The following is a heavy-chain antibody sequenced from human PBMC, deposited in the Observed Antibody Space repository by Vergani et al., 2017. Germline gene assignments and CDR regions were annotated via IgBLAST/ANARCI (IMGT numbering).Heavy chain of an antibody. D-gene: IGHD2-2*01. CDR1: GFTFSSSG. J-gene: IGHJ4*01. CDR2: IWYEESNK. Sequence: QVQLVESGGGVVQPGRSLRLSCAASGFTFSSSGMHWVRQAPGKGLEWVAIIWYEESNKYYADSVKGRLTISRDNSKNTLYLQMNSLRAEDTAVYYCARGEGYWIRTSCYFDYWCHGTLVTVSS. CDR3: ARGEGYWIRTSCYFDY. V-gene: IGHV3-33*01.